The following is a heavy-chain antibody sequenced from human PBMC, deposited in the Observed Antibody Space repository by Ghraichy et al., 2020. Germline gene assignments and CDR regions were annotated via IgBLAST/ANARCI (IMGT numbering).Heavy chain of an antibody. J-gene: IGHJ6*02. CDR1: GGSISSYY. CDR3: AGRNYDILTGYLEIYGMDV. CDR2: IYYSGST. D-gene: IGHD3-9*01. V-gene: IGHV4-59*01. Sequence: SETLSPTCTVSGGSISSYYWSWIRQPPGKGLEWIGYIYYSGSTNYNPSLKSRVTISVDTSKNQFFLKLSSVTAADTAVYYCAGRNYDILTGYLEIYGMDVWGQGTTVTVSS.